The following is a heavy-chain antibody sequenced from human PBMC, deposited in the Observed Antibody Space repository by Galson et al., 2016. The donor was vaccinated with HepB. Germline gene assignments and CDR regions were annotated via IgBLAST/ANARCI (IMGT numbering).Heavy chain of an antibody. V-gene: IGHV4-31*03. CDR1: GASVSSGHYF. CDR3: GRLNLQFSKWMSHPDWYFDA. Sequence: TLSLTCTVSGASVSSGHYFWSWIRQRPGKGLEWIGYVNHNGNTYYNASLLSRVAISVDTSQNQFSLKLASVTAADTAVYYCGRLNLQFSKWMSHPDWYFDAWGRGTLVTVSS. J-gene: IGHJ2*01. D-gene: IGHD3-3*01. CDR2: VNHNGNT.